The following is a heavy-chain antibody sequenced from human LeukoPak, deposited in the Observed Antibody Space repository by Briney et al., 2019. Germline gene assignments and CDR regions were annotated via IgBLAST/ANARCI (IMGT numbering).Heavy chain of an antibody. D-gene: IGHD3-22*01. Sequence: SETLSLTCTVSGGSISSYYWSWIRQPAGKGLEWIGRIYTSGSTNYNPSLKSRVTMSVDTSKNQFSLKLSSVTAADTAVYYCARAKDSYYYDSSGYYYVFAEYFQHWGQGTLVTVSS. J-gene: IGHJ1*01. V-gene: IGHV4-4*07. CDR3: ARAKDSYYYDSSGYYYVFAEYFQH. CDR2: IYTSGST. CDR1: GGSISSYY.